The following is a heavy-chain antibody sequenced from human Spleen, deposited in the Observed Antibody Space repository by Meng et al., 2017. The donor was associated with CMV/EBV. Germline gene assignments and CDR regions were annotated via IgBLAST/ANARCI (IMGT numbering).Heavy chain of an antibody. Sequence: SGYTFNGYYMHWVRQAPGQGLEWMGWINPNSGGTNYAQKFQGRVTMTRDTSISTAYMELSRLRSDDTAVYYCARGGAYCSSTSCWFDPWGQGTLVTVSS. J-gene: IGHJ5*02. CDR3: ARGGAYCSSTSCWFDP. D-gene: IGHD2-2*01. V-gene: IGHV1-2*02. CDR1: GYTFNGYY. CDR2: INPNSGGT.